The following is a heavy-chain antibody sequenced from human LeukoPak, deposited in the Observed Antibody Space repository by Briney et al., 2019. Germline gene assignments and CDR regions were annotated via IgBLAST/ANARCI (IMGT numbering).Heavy chain of an antibody. CDR2: ISAYNGNT. J-gene: IGHJ5*02. Sequence: ASVTVSCKASGYTFTSYGISWVRQAPGQGLEWMGWISAYNGNTNYAQKLQGRVTMTTDTSTSTAYRELRSLRSDDTAVYYCARRTFAGNFWIGYHLDPWGQGTLVTVSS. V-gene: IGHV1-18*01. CDR1: GYTFTSYG. D-gene: IGHD3-3*01. CDR3: ARRTFAGNFWIGYHLDP.